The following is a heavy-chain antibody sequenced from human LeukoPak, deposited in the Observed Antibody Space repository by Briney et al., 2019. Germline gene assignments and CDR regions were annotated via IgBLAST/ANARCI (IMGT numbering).Heavy chain of an antibody. V-gene: IGHV4-61*08. D-gene: IGHD3-9*01. CDR2: IYYSGST. Sequence: PSETLSLTCTVSGGSISSGGYYWSWIRQHPGQGLEWIGYIYYSGSTNYNPSLKSRVTISVDTSKNQFSLKLSSVTAADTAVYYCARVAWSPVLTSDDFDWLGWNWFDPWGQGTLVTVSS. CDR3: ARVAWSPVLTSDDFDWLGWNWFDP. J-gene: IGHJ5*02. CDR1: GGSISSGGYY.